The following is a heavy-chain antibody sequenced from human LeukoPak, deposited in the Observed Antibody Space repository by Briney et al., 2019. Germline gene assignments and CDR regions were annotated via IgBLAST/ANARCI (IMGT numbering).Heavy chain of an antibody. J-gene: IGHJ4*02. CDR3: AREYDYVWGSYRYIDY. D-gene: IGHD3-16*02. CDR2: IYYSGST. Sequence: SETLSLTCTVSGGSISSGSYYWGWIRQPPGKGLEWIGSIYYSGSTYYNPSLKSRVTISVDTSKNQFSLKLSSVTAADTAVYYCAREYDYVWGSYRYIDYWGQGTLVTVSS. CDR1: GGSISSGSYY. V-gene: IGHV4-39*07.